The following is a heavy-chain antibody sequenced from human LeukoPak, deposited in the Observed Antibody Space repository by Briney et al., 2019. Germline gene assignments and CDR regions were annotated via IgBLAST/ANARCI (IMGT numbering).Heavy chain of an antibody. D-gene: IGHD4-4*01. CDR2: ISAYNGKT. CDR3: ARHDYSNYVRYDY. V-gene: IGHV1-18*01. Sequence: GASVKVSCKAAGYTFTSYGISWGRRAPGQGGEGRGWISAYNGKTNYAQKLKGRVTMTTDTSTSTAYMELRSLRSDDTAVYSCARHDYSNYVRYDYWGQGTLVTVSS. CDR1: GYTFTSYG. J-gene: IGHJ4*02.